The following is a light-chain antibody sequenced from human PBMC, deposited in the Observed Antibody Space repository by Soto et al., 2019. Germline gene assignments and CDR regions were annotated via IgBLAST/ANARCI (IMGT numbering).Light chain of an antibody. CDR1: SSDVGGYKY. Sequence: QSALTQPPSASGSPGQSVTISCTGTSSDVGGYKYVSWYQQHPGKAPKLMIFEVNKRPSGVTDRFSGSKSGNTASLTVSGLQAEDEDDYYCSSYAGINNLGVFGTGTKPTVL. CDR2: EVN. CDR3: SSYAGINNLGV. J-gene: IGLJ1*01. V-gene: IGLV2-8*01.